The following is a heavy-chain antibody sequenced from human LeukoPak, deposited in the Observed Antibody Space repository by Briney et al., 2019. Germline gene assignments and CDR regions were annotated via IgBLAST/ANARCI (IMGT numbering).Heavy chain of an antibody. D-gene: IGHD6-6*01. CDR1: GYTFTSYG. CDR3: ARGPWQLVEMRIRESYYYYGMDV. J-gene: IGHJ6*02. CDR2: ISAYNGNT. Sequence: GASVKVSCKASGYTFTSYGTSWVRQAPGQGLEWMGWISAYNGNTNYAQKLQGRVTMTTDTSTSTAYMELRSLRSDDTAVYYCARGPWQLVEMRIRESYYYYGMDVWGQGTTVTVSS. V-gene: IGHV1-18*01.